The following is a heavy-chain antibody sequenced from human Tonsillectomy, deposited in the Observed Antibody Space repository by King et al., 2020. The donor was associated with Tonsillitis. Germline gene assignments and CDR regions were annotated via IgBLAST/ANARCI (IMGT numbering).Heavy chain of an antibody. Sequence: VQLVESGGGLVQPGGSLRLSCAASGFTFSSYAMSWVRQAPGKGLEWVSAISGSGGSTYYADSVKGRFTISRDNSKNTLYLQMNSLRAEDTAVYYCAPRGSYGGISPDYFDSWGQGTLVTVPS. CDR1: GFTFSSYA. V-gene: IGHV3-23*04. CDR2: ISGSGGST. CDR3: APRGSYGGISPDYFDS. J-gene: IGHJ4*02. D-gene: IGHD1-26*01.